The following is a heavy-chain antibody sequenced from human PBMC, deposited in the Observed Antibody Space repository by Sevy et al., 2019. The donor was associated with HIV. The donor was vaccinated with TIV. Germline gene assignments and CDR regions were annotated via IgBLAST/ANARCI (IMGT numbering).Heavy chain of an antibody. D-gene: IGHD2-2*01. CDR3: TSSRPIVVVPAAPTRYYYYGMDV. J-gene: IGHJ6*02. V-gene: IGHV3-49*03. CDR1: GFTFGDYA. CDR2: IRSKAYGGTT. Sequence: GGSLRLSCTASGFTFGDYAMSWFRHAPGKGLEWVGFIRSKAYGGTTEYAASVKGRFTISRDDSKSIAYLQMNSLKTEDTAVYYCTSSRPIVVVPAAPTRYYYYGMDVWGQGTTVTVSS.